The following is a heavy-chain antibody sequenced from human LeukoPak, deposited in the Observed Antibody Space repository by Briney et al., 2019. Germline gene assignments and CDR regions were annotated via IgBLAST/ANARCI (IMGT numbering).Heavy chain of an antibody. V-gene: IGHV3-21*01. CDR2: ISSSSSYI. J-gene: IGHJ4*02. Sequence: GGSLRLSCAASGFTFSSYSMNWVRQAPGKGLEWVSYISSSSSYIYYVDSVKGRFTISRDNAKNSLYLQMNSLRAEDTAVYYCARDLSVLGYSYAFLDYWGQGTLVTVSS. CDR1: GFTFSSYS. D-gene: IGHD5-18*01. CDR3: ARDLSVLGYSYAFLDY.